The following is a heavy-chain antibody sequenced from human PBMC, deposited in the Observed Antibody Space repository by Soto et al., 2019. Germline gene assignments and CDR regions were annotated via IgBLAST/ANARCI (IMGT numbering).Heavy chain of an antibody. J-gene: IGHJ6*03. CDR1: GGSINRHY. V-gene: IGHV4-59*11. CDR2: IFYSGST. Sequence: QVQLQESGPGLVKPSETLSLTCTVSGGSINRHYWSWIRQPPGKGLEWIGYIFYSGSTTYNPSLKSRVTISVDTSKNQFSLELNSVTAADTAVYFCARDGRGGGSDYYMDVWGKGTTVTVSS. D-gene: IGHD3-10*01. CDR3: ARDGRGGGSDYYMDV.